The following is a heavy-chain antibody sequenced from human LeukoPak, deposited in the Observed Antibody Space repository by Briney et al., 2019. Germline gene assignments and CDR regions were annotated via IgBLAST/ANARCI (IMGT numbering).Heavy chain of an antibody. D-gene: IGHD6-19*01. CDR3: ARDSSGWYGGFDY. CDR1: GYTFTSYA. J-gene: IGHJ4*02. Sequence: ASVKVSCKASGYTFTSYAMHWVRQAPGQRLEWMGWINAGSGNTKYSQKFQGRVTITRDTSASTAYMELSSLRSEDTAVYYCARDSSGWYGGFDYWGQGTLVTVSS. CDR2: INAGSGNT. V-gene: IGHV1-3*01.